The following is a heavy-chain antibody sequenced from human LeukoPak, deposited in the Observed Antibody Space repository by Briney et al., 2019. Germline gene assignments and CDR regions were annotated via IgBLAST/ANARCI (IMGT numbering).Heavy chain of an antibody. CDR1: GGSISNYY. D-gene: IGHD6-13*01. J-gene: IGHJ5*02. Sequence: SETLSLTCTVSGGSISNYYWNWIRQPPGKGLEWIGYIYYTGNTNYNPSLKSRVTISVDTSKNQFSLKLSSVTAADTAVYYCARLEGIAAAGLFNWFDPWGQGTLVTVSS. CDR3: ARLEGIAAAGLFNWFDP. CDR2: IYYTGNT. V-gene: IGHV4-59*12.